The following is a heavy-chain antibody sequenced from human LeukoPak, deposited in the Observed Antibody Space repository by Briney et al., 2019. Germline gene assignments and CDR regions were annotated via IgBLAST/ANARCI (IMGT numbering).Heavy chain of an antibody. CDR1: GYTFTTYG. CDR3: ARDSSPVAGMGRF. Sequence: ASVKVSCKASGYTFTTYGISWVRQAPGQGLEWMGWIYTYNGNANYAQKFQDRVTLTSDTSTTTAYMELRSLTSDDTAVYYCARDSSPVAGMGRFWGQGTLVTVSS. J-gene: IGHJ4*02. D-gene: IGHD6-19*01. V-gene: IGHV1-18*01. CDR2: IYTYNGNA.